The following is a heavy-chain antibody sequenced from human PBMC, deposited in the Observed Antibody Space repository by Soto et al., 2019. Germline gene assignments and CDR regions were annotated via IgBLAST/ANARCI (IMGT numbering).Heavy chain of an antibody. CDR2: IRWNGETT. CDR3: VRVKTGTAYREYSMDV. D-gene: IGHD1-7*01. V-gene: IGHV3-9*01. CDR1: GFNFDDFA. Sequence: EVVLVESGGGLVQPGGSLRLSCVASGFNFDDFAMPWVRQAPGKGLQWVSGIRWNGETTDYGDSVKGRFTISRDNARKSLYIQMNSLRPAGTAVYFSVRVKTGTAYREYSMDVWGNATAVTVSA. J-gene: IGHJ6*01.